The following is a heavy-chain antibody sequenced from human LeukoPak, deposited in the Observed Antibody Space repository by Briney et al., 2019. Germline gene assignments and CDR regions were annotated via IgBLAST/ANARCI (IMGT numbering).Heavy chain of an antibody. CDR1: GFTFSDYS. CDR2: IDGSGDTI. Sequence: GESLRLSCAASGFTFSDYSMNWVRQAPGEGLEWVSYIDGSGDTIYYADSVKGRFTISRDNAKNSLDLQMNSLRDEDTAVYYCSRRFDCWGQGTLVTVSS. V-gene: IGHV3-48*02. CDR3: SRRFDC. J-gene: IGHJ4*02.